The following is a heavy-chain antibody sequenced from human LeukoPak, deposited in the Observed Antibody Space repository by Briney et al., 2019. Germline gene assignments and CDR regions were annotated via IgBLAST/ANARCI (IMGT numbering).Heavy chain of an antibody. CDR2: ISYDESNK. Sequence: GRSLRLSCAASGFTFSSYAMHWVRQAPGKGLEWVALISYDESNKYYADSVKGRFTISRDNSKNTLYLQMNSLRAEDTAVYYCARQSIPRYSSCWYYFDYWGQGTLVTVSS. CDR3: ARQSIPRYSSCWYYFDY. D-gene: IGHD6-13*01. J-gene: IGHJ4*02. CDR1: GFTFSSYA. V-gene: IGHV3-30*04.